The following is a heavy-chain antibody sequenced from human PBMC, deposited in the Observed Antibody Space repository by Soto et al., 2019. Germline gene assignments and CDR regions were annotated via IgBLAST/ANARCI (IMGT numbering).Heavy chain of an antibody. Sequence: GASVKVSCKASGYTFTSYDINWVRQATGQGLEWMGWMNPNSGNTGYAQKFQGRVTMTEDTSTDTAYMELSSLRSEDTAVYYCATLLRGYSYGDLYYYYYGMDVWGQGTTVTVSS. CDR1: GYTFTSYD. V-gene: IGHV1-8*01. CDR2: MNPNSGNT. CDR3: ATLLRGYSYGDLYYYYYGMDV. J-gene: IGHJ6*02. D-gene: IGHD5-18*01.